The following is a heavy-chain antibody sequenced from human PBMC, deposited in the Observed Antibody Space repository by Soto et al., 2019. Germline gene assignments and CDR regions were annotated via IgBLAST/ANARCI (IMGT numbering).Heavy chain of an antibody. V-gene: IGHV1-18*01. Sequence: QVQLVQSGAEVKKPGASVKVSCKASGYTFTSYGISWVRQAPGQGLGWMGWISAYNGNTNYAQKLQGRVTMTAPTATSTAYLALRRVRSHATAVYCCARLPYHGSGSYGGYSSGMAVWGQGTTVTVSS. CDR1: GYTFTSYG. CDR2: ISAYNGNT. D-gene: IGHD3-10*01. CDR3: ARLPYHGSGSYGGYSSGMAV. J-gene: IGHJ6*02.